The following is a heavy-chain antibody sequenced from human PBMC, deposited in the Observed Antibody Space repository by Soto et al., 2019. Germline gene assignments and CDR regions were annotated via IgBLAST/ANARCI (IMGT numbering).Heavy chain of an antibody. CDR1: GGSVSSSSYY. J-gene: IGHJ6*02. CDR3: ARRVDEPRYYGMDV. Sequence: QLQLQESGPGLVKPSETLSLTCTVSGGSVSSSSYYWGWIRQPPGKGLEWIGNVYYNGDTYYNPSLKSRVTMSVDTPKNQFSLILKFVTAADTAVYFCARRVDEPRYYGMDVWGQGTTVTVSS. CDR2: VYYNGDT. D-gene: IGHD5-12*01. V-gene: IGHV4-39*01.